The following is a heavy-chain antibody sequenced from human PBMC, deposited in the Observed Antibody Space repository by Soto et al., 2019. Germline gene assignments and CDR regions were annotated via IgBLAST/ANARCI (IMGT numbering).Heavy chain of an antibody. CDR3: ARDRDYSYDSSGNYYYPSGMDA. Sequence: QVQLVESGAEVKKPGASVKVSCKASGYTFTNYGISWVRQAPGQGLEWMGWISGYNGNTKYAQKFQGRVTMTTDTPTTPAYMDLRSLRSDATALYYCARDRDYSYDSSGNYYYPSGMDAWGKGTTVTAS. CDR1: GYTFTNYG. D-gene: IGHD3-22*01. J-gene: IGHJ6*04. CDR2: ISGYNGNT. V-gene: IGHV1-18*04.